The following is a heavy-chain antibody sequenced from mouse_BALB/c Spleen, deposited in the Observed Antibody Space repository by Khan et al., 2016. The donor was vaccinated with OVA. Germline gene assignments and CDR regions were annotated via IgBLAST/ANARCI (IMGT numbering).Heavy chain of an antibody. V-gene: IGHV2-6-1*01. Sequence: QVQLKQSGPGLVAPSQSLSITCTISGFSLTNYWVHWVRQPPGKGLEWLVVIWTDGSTTYNSDLNSRLSISKDNSKSQVFLKMNSLQTDDTDMYYCARQPYYHDYVMDYWGQGTSVAVSS. D-gene: IGHD2-10*01. CDR1: GFSLTNYW. CDR2: IWTDGST. J-gene: IGHJ4*01. CDR3: ARQPYYHDYVMDY.